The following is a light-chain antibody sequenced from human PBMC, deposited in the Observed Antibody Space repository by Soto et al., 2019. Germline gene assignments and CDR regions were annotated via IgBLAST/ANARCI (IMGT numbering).Light chain of an antibody. CDR1: QSVSSNY. J-gene: IGKJ1*01. Sequence: EIVLTQSPGTLSLSPGERATLSCRASQSVSSNYLAWYQQKPVQAPRPLIYGASSRATGIPDRFSGSGAGTDFTLTISRLEPEDFAVYYCQQYGSSPWTFGQGTKVDIK. CDR2: GAS. V-gene: IGKV3-20*01. CDR3: QQYGSSPWT.